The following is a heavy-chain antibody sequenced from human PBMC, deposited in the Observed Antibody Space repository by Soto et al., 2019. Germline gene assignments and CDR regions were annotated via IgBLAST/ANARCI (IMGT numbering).Heavy chain of an antibody. CDR3: ARRKAWDQLLYVYYYYMDV. CDR1: GGTFSSYA. CDR2: IIPIFGTA. D-gene: IGHD2-2*02. V-gene: IGHV1-69*13. J-gene: IGHJ6*03. Sequence: SVKVSCKASGGTFSSYAISWVRQAPGQGLEWMGGIIPIFGTANYAQKFQGRVTITADESTSTAYMELSSLRSADTAVYYCARRKAWDQLLYVYYYYMDVWGKGTTVTVSS.